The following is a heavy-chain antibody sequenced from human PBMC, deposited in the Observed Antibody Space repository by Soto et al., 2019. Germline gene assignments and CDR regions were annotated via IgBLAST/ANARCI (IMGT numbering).Heavy chain of an antibody. J-gene: IGHJ4*02. Sequence: KTSETLSLTCTVSGGSTSSGGFYWSWIRHHPGKGLEWIGYIYYNGDTYYNPSLKNRVTISVDTSNNQFSLNLSSVTAADTAVSYCARAVNHDFWSGYSPFDYWSKGTLVTVSS. CDR2: IYYNGDT. V-gene: IGHV4-31*03. CDR1: GGSTSSGGFY. CDR3: ARAVNHDFWSGYSPFDY. D-gene: IGHD3-3*01.